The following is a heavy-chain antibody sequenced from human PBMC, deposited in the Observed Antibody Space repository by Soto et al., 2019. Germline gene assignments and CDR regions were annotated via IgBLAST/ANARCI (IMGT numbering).Heavy chain of an antibody. CDR1: GFTFSGNV. J-gene: IGHJ6*02. Sequence: VASGGGVVQPGRSRRLSCAASGFTFSGNVMHWVRQAPGKGLEWVAVISHDGDKKYYGDSVKGRFTVSRDNSRNTLYLHLDSLRPDDTVIYYCAKTGSPSCWGIDVWGQGTRVVGSS. CDR2: ISHDGDKK. V-gene: IGHV3-30*18. CDR3: AKTGSPSCWGIDV. D-gene: IGHD2-15*01.